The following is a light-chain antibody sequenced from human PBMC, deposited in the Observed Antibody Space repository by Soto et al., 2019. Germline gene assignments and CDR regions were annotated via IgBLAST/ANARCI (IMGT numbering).Light chain of an antibody. Sequence: QSALTQPRSVSGSPGQSVTISCTGTSSDVGGYNYVSWYQQHPGKAPKLMIYDVSKRPSGVPDRFSGSKSGNTASLTISGLQAEDEADYYCCSYAGSSPVFGGGTQLT. CDR1: SSDVGGYNY. J-gene: IGLJ2*01. V-gene: IGLV2-11*01. CDR2: DVS. CDR3: CSYAGSSPV.